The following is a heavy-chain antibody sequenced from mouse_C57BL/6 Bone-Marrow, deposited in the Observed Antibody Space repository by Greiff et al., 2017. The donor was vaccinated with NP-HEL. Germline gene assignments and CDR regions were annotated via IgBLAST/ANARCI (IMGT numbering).Heavy chain of an antibody. D-gene: IGHD3-1*01. Sequence: VQLQQPGAELVRPGSSVKLSCKASGYTFTSYWMGWVKQRPGQGLEWIGNIYPSDSETHYNQKFKDKATLTVDKSSSTAYMQLSSLTSEDSAVYYWAREGLLFDYWGQGTTLTVSS. CDR1: GYTFTSYW. J-gene: IGHJ2*01. CDR2: IYPSDSET. V-gene: IGHV1-61*01. CDR3: AREGLLFDY.